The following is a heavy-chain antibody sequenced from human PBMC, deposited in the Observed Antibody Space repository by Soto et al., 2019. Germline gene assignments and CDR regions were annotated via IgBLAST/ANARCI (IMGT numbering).Heavy chain of an antibody. CDR3: ARGRRGYYYYYGMDV. V-gene: IGHV4-34*01. CDR2: INHSGST. CDR1: GGSFSGYY. J-gene: IGHJ6*02. Sequence: SETLSLTCAVYGGSFSGYYWSWIRQPPGKGLEWIGEINHSGSTNYNPSLKSRVTISVDTSKNQFSLKLSSVTAADTAVYYCARGRRGYYYYYGMDVWGQGTTVTVSS.